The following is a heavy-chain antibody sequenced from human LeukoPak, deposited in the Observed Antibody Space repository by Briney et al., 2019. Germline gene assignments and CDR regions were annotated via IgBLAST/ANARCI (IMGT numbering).Heavy chain of an antibody. CDR2: IYFSGST. CDR3: ARDGGYSSSSLFFQFNWFDP. J-gene: IGHJ5*02. D-gene: IGHD6-6*01. CDR1: GGSISSGGYS. Sequence: PSETLSLTCTVSGGSISSGGYSWNWIRQHPGKGLEWIGYIYFSGSTYYNPSLKSRVTISADTSKNQFSLRLSSVTAPDTAVYYCARDGGYSSSSLFFQFNWFDPWGQGTLVTVSS. V-gene: IGHV4-31*03.